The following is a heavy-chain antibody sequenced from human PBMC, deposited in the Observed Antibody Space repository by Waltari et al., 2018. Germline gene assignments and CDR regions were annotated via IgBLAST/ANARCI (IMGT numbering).Heavy chain of an antibody. Sequence: QVHLQESGPGLVKPSETLSLTCTVSNGSLNNHYWSWIRQPPGKRMEWIGWINQSTGETNYNPSLESRVIISSDISKNQFSLKLTSVTAADTAIYYCAREGSLYSSTGGWIGPWGQGMLVTVSS. CDR2: INQSTGET. CDR3: AREGSLYSSTGGWIGP. V-gene: IGHV4-59*11. CDR1: NGSLNNHY. J-gene: IGHJ5*01. D-gene: IGHD2-2*01.